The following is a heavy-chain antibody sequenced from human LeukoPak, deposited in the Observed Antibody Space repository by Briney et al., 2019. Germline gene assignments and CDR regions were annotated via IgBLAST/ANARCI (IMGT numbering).Heavy chain of an antibody. D-gene: IGHD3-10*01. Sequence: GGSLRLSCAASGFIFNNYAMSWVRQAPGKGLEWVSSISGTGATTYYADSVKGRFAISRDNFKNTLYLQMSSLRAEDTAVYYCAKDQRFGDLDDYRGQGTLVTVSS. CDR3: AKDQRFGDLDDY. CDR2: ISGTGATT. J-gene: IGHJ4*02. CDR1: GFIFNNYA. V-gene: IGHV3-23*01.